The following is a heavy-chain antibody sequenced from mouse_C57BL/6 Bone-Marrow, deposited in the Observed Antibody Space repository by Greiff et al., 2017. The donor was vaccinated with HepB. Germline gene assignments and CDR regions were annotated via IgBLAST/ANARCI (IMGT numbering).Heavy chain of an antibody. CDR2: IDPEDGET. CDR1: GFNIKDYY. Sequence: HVKQSGAELVKPGASVKLSCTASGFNIKDYYMHWVKQRTEQGLEWIGRIDPEDGETKYAPKFQGKATITADTSSNTAYLQLSSLTSEDTAVYYCASSLVYPWYFDVWGTGTTVTVSS. J-gene: IGHJ1*03. CDR3: ASSLVYPWYFDV. V-gene: IGHV14-2*01.